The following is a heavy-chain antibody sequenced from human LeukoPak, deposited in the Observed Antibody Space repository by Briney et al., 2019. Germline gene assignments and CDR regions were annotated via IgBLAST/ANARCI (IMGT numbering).Heavy chain of an antibody. V-gene: IGHV1-69*04. CDR3: ARVGYSGYELPDPHVDY. CDR1: GGTFSSYA. D-gene: IGHD5-12*01. CDR2: IIPILGIA. J-gene: IGHJ4*02. Sequence: SSVKVSCKASGGTFSSYAISWVRQAPGQGLEWMGRIIPILGIATYAQKFQGRVTITADKSTSTAYMELSSLRSEDTAVYYCARVGYSGYELPDPHVDYWGQGTLVTVSS.